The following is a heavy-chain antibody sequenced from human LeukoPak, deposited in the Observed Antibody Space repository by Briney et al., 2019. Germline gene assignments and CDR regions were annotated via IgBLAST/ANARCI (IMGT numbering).Heavy chain of an antibody. J-gene: IGHJ4*02. Sequence: PGGSLRLSCTASGFSVGDYAMSWVRLAPGKGLEWVGFIRSKVYGGTTEYAASVKGRFTISRDDFKSIAYLQMNSLKTEDTAVYYCTRDVVAARRPIFDYWGQGTLVTVSS. D-gene: IGHD6-6*01. CDR2: IRSKVYGGTT. V-gene: IGHV3-49*04. CDR3: TRDVVAARRPIFDY. CDR1: GFSVGDYA.